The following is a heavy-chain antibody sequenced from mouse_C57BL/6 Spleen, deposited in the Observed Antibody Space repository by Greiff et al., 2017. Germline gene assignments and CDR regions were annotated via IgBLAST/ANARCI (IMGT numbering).Heavy chain of an antibody. CDR3: ATIYDGYPAWFAY. CDR1: GYSFTSYY. CDR2: IYPGSGNT. D-gene: IGHD2-3*01. V-gene: IGHV1-66*01. Sequence: QVQLKQSGPELMKPGASVKISCKASGYSFTSYYIHWVKQRPGQGLEWIGWIYPGSGNTKYNEKFKGKATLTADTSSSTAYMQLSSLTSEDSAVYYCATIYDGYPAWFAYWGQGTLVTVSA. J-gene: IGHJ3*01.